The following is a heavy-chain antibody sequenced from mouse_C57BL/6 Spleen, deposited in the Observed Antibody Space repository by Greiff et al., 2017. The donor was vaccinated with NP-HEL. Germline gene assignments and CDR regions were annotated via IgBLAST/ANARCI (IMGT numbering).Heavy chain of an antibody. CDR3: SSTVVVPAMDY. CDR2: ISSGSSTI. V-gene: IGHV5-17*01. Sequence: EVMLVESGGGLVKPGGSLKLSCAASGFTFSDYGMHWVRQAPEKGLEWFAYISSGSSTIYYADTVKGRFTISRDNAKNTLFLQMTSLRSEDTAMYYCSSTVVVPAMDYWGQGTSVTVSS. J-gene: IGHJ4*01. D-gene: IGHD1-1*01. CDR1: GFTFSDYG.